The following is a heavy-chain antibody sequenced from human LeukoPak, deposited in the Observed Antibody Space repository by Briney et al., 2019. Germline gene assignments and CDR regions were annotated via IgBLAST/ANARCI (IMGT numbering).Heavy chain of an antibody. J-gene: IGHJ6*02. CDR3: ARSEYYGSGSYQYYYYGMDV. Sequence: GRSLRLSCAASGFTFDDYAMHWVRQAPGKGLEWVSGISWNSGSIGYADSVKGRFTISRDNAKNSLYLQMNSLRSEGTAVYYCARSEYYGSGSYQYYYYGMDVWGQGTTVTVSS. V-gene: IGHV3-9*01. D-gene: IGHD3-10*01. CDR1: GFTFDDYA. CDR2: ISWNSGSI.